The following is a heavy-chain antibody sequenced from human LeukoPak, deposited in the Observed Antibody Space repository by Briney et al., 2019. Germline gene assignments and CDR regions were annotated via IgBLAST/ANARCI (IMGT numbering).Heavy chain of an antibody. CDR2: IKQDGSEK. Sequence: PGGSLRLSCAASGFTFSSYAMHWVRQAPGKGLEWVANIKQDGSEKYYVDSVKGRFTISRDNAKNSLYLQMNSLRAEDTAVYYCAREGSGWPYYYYGMDVWGQGTTVTVSS. J-gene: IGHJ6*02. CDR1: GFTFSSYA. CDR3: AREGSGWPYYYYGMDV. V-gene: IGHV3-7*03. D-gene: IGHD6-19*01.